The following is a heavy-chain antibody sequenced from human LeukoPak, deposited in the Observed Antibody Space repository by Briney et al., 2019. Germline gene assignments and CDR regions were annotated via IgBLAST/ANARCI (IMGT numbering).Heavy chain of an antibody. V-gene: IGHV3-15*01. Sequence: GESLRLPCVPPGFTFSKAWKSGVPQAPGKGLEWVACIKSKTDGGTTDYGAPVNGRFTISRDDSKNTLYLQMNSLKIEDTAVYYCTTDLRGGYCRTTSCTVDYWGQGALVTVSS. CDR1: GFTFSKAW. J-gene: IGHJ4*02. CDR2: IKSKTDGGTT. D-gene: IGHD2-2*01. CDR3: TTDLRGGYCRTTSCTVDY.